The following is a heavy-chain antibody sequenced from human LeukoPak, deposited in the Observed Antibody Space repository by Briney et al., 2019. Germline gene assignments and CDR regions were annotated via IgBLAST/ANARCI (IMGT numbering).Heavy chain of an antibody. CDR2: INHSGSA. D-gene: IGHD4-17*01. CDR3: ARQGASYGDYVWGYYYMDV. V-gene: IGHV4-34*01. CDR1: GGSFSDYY. Sequence: PSETLSLTCAVYGGSFSDYYWIWIRQSPGKGLEWLGQINHSGSANYNPSLKRRITISVDSSKNQFSLELTSVPAADTAVYYCARQGASYGDYVWGYYYMDVWGRGTTVTVSS. J-gene: IGHJ6*03.